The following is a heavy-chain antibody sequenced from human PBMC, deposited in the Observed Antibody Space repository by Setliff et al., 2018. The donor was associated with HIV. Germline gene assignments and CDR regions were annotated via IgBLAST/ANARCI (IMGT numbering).Heavy chain of an antibody. J-gene: IGHJ3*02. CDR1: GGSISTYY. D-gene: IGHD5-18*01. Sequence: SETLSLTCNVSGGSISTYYWSWIRQSPGKGLEWIGYIYYSGSTKYNPSLKSRLTISVDTSKNQFSLKLRSVTAADTAFYYCARGVTHPPPFGAFDIWGLGTLVTVSS. V-gene: IGHV4-59*01. CDR2: IYYSGST. CDR3: ARGVTHPPPFGAFDI.